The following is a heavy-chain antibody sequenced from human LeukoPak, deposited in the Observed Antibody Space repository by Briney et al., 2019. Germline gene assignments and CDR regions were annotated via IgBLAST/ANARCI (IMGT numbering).Heavy chain of an antibody. V-gene: IGHV1-69*01. D-gene: IGHD5-24*01. J-gene: IGHJ4*02. Sequence: GSSVKLSCKASGVTFGMYAYSWVRQAPGQGLEWMGGIIPMFGTTKYAPKFQGRLTITADESTTTIYMEMSSLRSEDTAVYYCARGRDGYYWGGDYFDFWGRGTLVTVSS. CDR2: IIPMFGTT. CDR3: ARGRDGYYWGGDYFDF. CDR1: GVTFGMYA.